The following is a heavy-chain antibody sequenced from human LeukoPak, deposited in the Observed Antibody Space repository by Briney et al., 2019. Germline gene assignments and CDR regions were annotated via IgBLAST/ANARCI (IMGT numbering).Heavy chain of an antibody. J-gene: IGHJ4*02. CDR1: GFTFSTYW. CDR2: INSDGSST. CDR3: ATDVPAVTIFGY. D-gene: IGHD2-2*01. Sequence: GGSLRLSCAASGFTFSTYWMHWVRQAPGTGLVWVSLINSDGSSTNYADSVKGRFTISRDNAKNTLYLQMNSLRAEDTAVYYCATDVPAVTIFGYWGQGTLVTVSS. V-gene: IGHV3-74*01.